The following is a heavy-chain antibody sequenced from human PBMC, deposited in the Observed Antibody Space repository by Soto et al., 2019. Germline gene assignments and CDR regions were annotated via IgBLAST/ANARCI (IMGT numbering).Heavy chain of an antibody. J-gene: IGHJ4*02. CDR1: GGTFSSYA. CDR2: IIPIFGTA. V-gene: IGHV1-69*01. D-gene: IGHD3-9*01. CDR3: ARCGGGSGYFDQRAFDY. Sequence: QVQLVQSGAEVKKPGSSVKVSCKASGGTFSSYAISWVRQAPGQGLEWMGGIIPIFGTANYAQKFQGRVTITADESTSTAYIELSSLRSEDTAVYYCARCGGGSGYFDQRAFDYWGQGTLVTVSS.